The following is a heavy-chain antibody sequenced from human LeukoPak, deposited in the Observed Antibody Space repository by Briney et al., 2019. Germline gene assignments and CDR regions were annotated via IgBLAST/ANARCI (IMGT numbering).Heavy chain of an antibody. J-gene: IGHJ4*02. D-gene: IGHD5-12*01. Sequence: GGSLRLSCAVSGFTFDDYAMHWVRLVPGKGLEWVAGISWNSDTIGYGDSVKGRFTISRDNAKNSLYLQMNSLRPEDTALYYCATNGGGDSGYGNFDYWGQGTLVTVSS. CDR3: ATNGGGDSGYGNFDY. V-gene: IGHV3-9*01. CDR2: ISWNSDTI. CDR1: GFTFDDYA.